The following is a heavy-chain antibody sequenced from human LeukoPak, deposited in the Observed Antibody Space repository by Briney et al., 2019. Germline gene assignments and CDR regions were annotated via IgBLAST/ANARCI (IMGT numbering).Heavy chain of an antibody. J-gene: IGHJ4*01. CDR2: IYPGDSDT. CDR1: GYSFTSYW. D-gene: IGHD1-26*01. Sequence: GESLKISCWGSGYSFTSYWIGRVRQMPGKGLEGMGIIYPGDSDTRYYPSFEGQVTISADKSISTAYSQWSSLKASDTAMDYGARGVVGPTATVDYWGHGTLVTVSS. V-gene: IGHV5-51*06. CDR3: ARGVVGPTATVDY.